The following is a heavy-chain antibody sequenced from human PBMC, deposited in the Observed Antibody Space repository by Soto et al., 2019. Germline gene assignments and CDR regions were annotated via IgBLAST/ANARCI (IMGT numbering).Heavy chain of an antibody. CDR3: ARVDSSSWYYFDY. J-gene: IGHJ4*02. D-gene: IGHD6-13*01. V-gene: IGHV3-7*01. CDR2: IKQDGSEK. Sequence: GGSLRLSCAASGFTFSSYWMSWVRQAPGKGLEWVANIKQDGSEKYYVDSVKGRFTISRDNAKNSLYLQMNSLRAEDTAVYYCARVDSSSWYYFDYWGQETLVTVSS. CDR1: GFTFSSYW.